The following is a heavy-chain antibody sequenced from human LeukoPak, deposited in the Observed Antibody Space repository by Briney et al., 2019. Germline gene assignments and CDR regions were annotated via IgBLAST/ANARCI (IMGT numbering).Heavy chain of an antibody. J-gene: IGHJ4*02. D-gene: IGHD5-18*01. CDR3: AKYLSGYSILGVYCFDY. V-gene: IGHV3-23*01. CDR2: ISGSGGST. Sequence: GGSLRLSCAASGFTFSSYAMSWVRQAPGKGLEWVSAISGSGGSTYYADSVKGRFTISRDNSKNTLYLQMNSLRAEDTAVYYCAKYLSGYSILGVYCFDYWGQGTLVTVSS. CDR1: GFTFSSYA.